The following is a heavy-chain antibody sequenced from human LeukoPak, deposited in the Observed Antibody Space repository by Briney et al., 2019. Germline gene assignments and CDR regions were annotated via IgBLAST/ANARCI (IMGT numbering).Heavy chain of an antibody. D-gene: IGHD1-1*01. CDR2: IKQDGSEK. Sequence: GGSLRLSCAASGFTFSIYWSWVRQAPGKGLEWVANIKQDGSEKYCVDSVKGRFTISGDNAKNSPYLQMNSLRAEDTAVYYCARGDDNLAYDYWGQGTLVTVSS. CDR1: GFTFSIYW. V-gene: IGHV3-7*05. CDR3: ARGDDNLAYDY. J-gene: IGHJ4*02.